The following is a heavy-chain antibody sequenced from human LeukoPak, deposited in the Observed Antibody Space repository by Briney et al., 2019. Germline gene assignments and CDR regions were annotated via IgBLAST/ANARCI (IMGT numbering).Heavy chain of an antibody. Sequence: PGGSLRLSCAASGFTFSSYWMPWVRQAPGKGLVWVSRINSAGSTTTYADSVKGRFTISRDNAKSTLYLQMNSLRAEDTAVYYCARGGGYSYGVSDYWGQGTLVTVSS. D-gene: IGHD5-18*01. V-gene: IGHV3-74*01. CDR3: ARGGGYSYGVSDY. J-gene: IGHJ4*02. CDR2: INSAGSTT. CDR1: GFTFSSYW.